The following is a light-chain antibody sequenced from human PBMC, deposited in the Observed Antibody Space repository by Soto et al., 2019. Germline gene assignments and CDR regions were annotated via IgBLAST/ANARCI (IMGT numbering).Light chain of an antibody. CDR3: VSYTTSASYV. Sequence: QSVRTQPASVSGSAGQSSTISCTGTSSDVGNYIFVSWYRQHPGKAPKLMIYDINNRPSGVSNRFSGSKSGNTASLTISGLQAEDEADYYCVSYTTSASYVFGTGTKVTVL. CDR1: SSDVGNYIF. V-gene: IGLV2-14*01. J-gene: IGLJ1*01. CDR2: DIN.